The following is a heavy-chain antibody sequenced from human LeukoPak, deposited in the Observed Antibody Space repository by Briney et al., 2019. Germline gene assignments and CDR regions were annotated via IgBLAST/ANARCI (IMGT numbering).Heavy chain of an antibody. J-gene: IGHJ4*02. CDR3: AKAPIYGGNSAILYY. V-gene: IGHV3-23*01. CDR1: GFTFSSYA. D-gene: IGHD4-23*01. Sequence: PGGSLRLSCAASGFTFSSYAMSWVRQAPGKGLEWVSAISGSGGSTYYADSVKGRFTISRDNSKNTLYLQMNSLRAEDTAVYYCAKAPIYGGNSAILYYWGQGTLVTVSS. CDR2: ISGSGGST.